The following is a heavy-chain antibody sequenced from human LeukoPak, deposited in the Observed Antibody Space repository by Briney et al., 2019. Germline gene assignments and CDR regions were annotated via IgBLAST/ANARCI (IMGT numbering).Heavy chain of an antibody. Sequence: ASVKVSCKASGYTFTSYDINWVRQATGQGLEWMGWMNPNSGNTGYAQKFQGRVTITRNTSISTAYMELSSLRSEDTAVYYCARRWFGEFTLAFDPWGQGTLVTASS. CDR1: GYTFTSYD. D-gene: IGHD3-10*01. CDR3: ARRWFGEFTLAFDP. CDR2: MNPNSGNT. V-gene: IGHV1-8*03. J-gene: IGHJ5*02.